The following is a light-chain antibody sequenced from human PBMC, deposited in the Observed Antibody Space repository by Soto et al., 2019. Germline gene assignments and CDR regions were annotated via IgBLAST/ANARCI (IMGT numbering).Light chain of an antibody. CDR1: QSLVDSDGNTY. CDR3: MQGTHWPPIT. V-gene: IGKV2-30*01. CDR2: TVS. Sequence: EVVMTQSPLSLPVTLGQPASIACGSSQSLVDSDGNTYLNWFKQRPGQSPRRLIYTVSNRDSGVPARFSGSGSGTDFALKISRVEAEDVGVYYCMQGTHWPPITFGQGTRLEIK. J-gene: IGKJ5*01.